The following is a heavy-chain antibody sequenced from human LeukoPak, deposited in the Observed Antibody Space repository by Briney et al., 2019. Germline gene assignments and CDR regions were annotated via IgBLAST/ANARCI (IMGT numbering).Heavy chain of an antibody. V-gene: IGHV3-7*01. Sequence: GGSLRLSCAASGFTFSSDWMSWVRQAPGKGLEWVANIKQDGSEKYYVDSVKGRFTISRDNAKNSLYLQMNSLRAEDTALYYCASGRQLGYWGQGTLVTVSS. D-gene: IGHD3-16*01. CDR3: ASGRQLGY. CDR1: GFTFSSDW. CDR2: IKQDGSEK. J-gene: IGHJ4*02.